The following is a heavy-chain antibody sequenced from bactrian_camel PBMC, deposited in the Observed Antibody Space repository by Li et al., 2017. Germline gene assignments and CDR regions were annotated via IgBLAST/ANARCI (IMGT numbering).Heavy chain of an antibody. CDR3: ATSHPKRGGTYCSGGYLAIFEYNY. Sequence: HVQLVESGGGSVLAGGSLRLSCAMSLNLDSRYCLGWIRQVPGKEREGVAVIDYNGSTRYADFVKGRFTIAQDNAKGTVYLQMNSLNPEDTAMYYCATSHPKRGGTYCSGGYLAIFEYNYWGQGTQVTVS. CDR2: IDYNGST. V-gene: IGHV3S53*01. D-gene: IGHD2*01. J-gene: IGHJ4*01. CDR1: LNLDSRYC.